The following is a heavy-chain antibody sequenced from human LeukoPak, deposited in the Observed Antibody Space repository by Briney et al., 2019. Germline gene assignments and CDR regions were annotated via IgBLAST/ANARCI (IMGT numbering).Heavy chain of an antibody. CDR1: GFTFSSYA. Sequence: GGSLRLSCAASGFTFSSYAMSWVRQAPGKGLEWVSAISGSGGSTYYADSVKGLFTISRDNSKNTLYLQMNSLRAENTAVYYWAKDLSWELLIAYWGQGTLVTVSS. V-gene: IGHV3-23*01. D-gene: IGHD1-26*01. J-gene: IGHJ4*02. CDR2: ISGSGGST. CDR3: AKDLSWELLIAY.